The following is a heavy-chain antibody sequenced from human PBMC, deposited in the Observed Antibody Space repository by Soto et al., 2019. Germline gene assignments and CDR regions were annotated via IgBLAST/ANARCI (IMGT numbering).Heavy chain of an antibody. J-gene: IGHJ4*02. CDR3: ARRPENFWSGYPEAFDY. CDR2: IWYDASKQ. V-gene: IGHV3-33*01. Sequence: GGSLRLSCETSGFSFSVYGMHWVRQAPGKGLEWVAVIWYDASKQFYAASVEGRFTISRDNSKAILYLQMNSLRAEDTAVYYCARRPENFWSGYPEAFDYWGPGTLVTVSS. CDR1: GFSFSVYG. D-gene: IGHD3-3*01.